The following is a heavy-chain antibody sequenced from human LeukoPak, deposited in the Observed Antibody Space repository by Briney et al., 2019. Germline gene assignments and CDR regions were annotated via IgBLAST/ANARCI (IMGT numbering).Heavy chain of an antibody. Sequence: PGGSLRLSCAGSGFTFSNYGMNWVRQAPGKGLEWVSTISASGGSAYYADSVRGRFTVSRDNSKNTLFLQMNSLRAEDTAVYYCARDRFSADHSSSPINWFDPWGQGTLVTVSS. CDR1: GFTFSNYG. D-gene: IGHD6-6*01. J-gene: IGHJ5*02. CDR3: ARDRFSADHSSSPINWFDP. V-gene: IGHV3-23*01. CDR2: ISASGGSA.